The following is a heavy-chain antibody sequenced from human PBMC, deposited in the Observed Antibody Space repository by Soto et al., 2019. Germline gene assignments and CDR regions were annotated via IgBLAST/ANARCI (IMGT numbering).Heavy chain of an antibody. Sequence: QVQLVQSGAEVKKPGSSVKVSCKASGGTFSSYTISWVRQAPGQGLEWLGRIIPNLGIANYAQKFQGKVTITADKSTRTAYRGPSRLGAEATAECSCASGGDCSGGSCYAGCFGPWGQGRLVIVSS. J-gene: IGHJ5*02. CDR1: GGTFSSYT. CDR2: IIPNLGIA. CDR3: ASGGDCSGGSCYAGCFGP. D-gene: IGHD2-15*01. V-gene: IGHV1-69*02.